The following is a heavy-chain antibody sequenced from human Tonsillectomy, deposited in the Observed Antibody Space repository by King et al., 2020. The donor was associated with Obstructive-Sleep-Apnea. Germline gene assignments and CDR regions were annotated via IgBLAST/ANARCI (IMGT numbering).Heavy chain of an antibody. CDR1: GYTFTSYG. D-gene: IGHD3-10*01. V-gene: IGHV1-18*01. CDR3: ARGGMYYYGSGSYPWFHP. Sequence: QLVQSGAEVKKPGASVKVSCKASGYTFTSYGISWVRQAPGQGLEWMGWISAYNGNTNYAQKLQGRVTRTTDKSTRTAYMELRSLRSDDTAVYYCARGGMYYYGSGSYPWFHPWGQGTLVTVSS. CDR2: ISAYNGNT. J-gene: IGHJ5*02.